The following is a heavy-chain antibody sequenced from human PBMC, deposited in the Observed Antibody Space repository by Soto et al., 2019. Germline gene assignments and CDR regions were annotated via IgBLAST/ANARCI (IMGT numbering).Heavy chain of an antibody. J-gene: IGHJ5*02. V-gene: IGHV4-59*01. Sequence: PETLSLTCTVSGGSISSYYWGWIRQPPGKGLEWIGYIHYSGSTNYNPSLRSRVTISVDTPKNQFSLKVNSMIAADTAIYYCARGGVAARKGRWFDPWGQGTLVTVSS. CDR1: GGSISSYY. CDR3: ARGGVAARKGRWFDP. CDR2: IHYSGST. D-gene: IGHD6-25*01.